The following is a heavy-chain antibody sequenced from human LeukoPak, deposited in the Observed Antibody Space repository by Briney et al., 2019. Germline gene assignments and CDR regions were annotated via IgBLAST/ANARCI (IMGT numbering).Heavy chain of an antibody. J-gene: IGHJ5*02. CDR3: ARDRASYGSGSYYSFGWFDP. CDR1: GGSISSGGYS. V-gene: IGHV4-30-2*01. Sequence: PSQTLSLTCAVSGGSISSGGYSWSWIRQPPGKGLEWIGYIYHSGSTYYNPSLKSRVTISVDRSKNQFSLKLSSVTAADTAAYYCARDRASYGSGSYYSFGWFDPWGQGTLVTVSS. CDR2: IYHSGST. D-gene: IGHD3-10*01.